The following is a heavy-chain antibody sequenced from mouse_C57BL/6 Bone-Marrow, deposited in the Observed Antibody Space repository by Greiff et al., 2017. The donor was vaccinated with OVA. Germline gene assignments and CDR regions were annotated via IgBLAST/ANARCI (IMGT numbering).Heavy chain of an antibody. V-gene: IGHV1-50*01. CDR1: GYTFTSYW. CDR2: IDPSDSYT. CDR3: ARSFYGNYEFAY. Sequence: VQLQQPGAELVKPGASVKLSCKASGYTFTSYWMQWVKQRPGQGLEWIGEIDPSDSYTNYNQKFKGKATLTVDTSSSTAYMQLSSLTSEDSAVYYCARSFYGNYEFAYWGQGTLVTVSA. J-gene: IGHJ3*01. D-gene: IGHD2-10*01.